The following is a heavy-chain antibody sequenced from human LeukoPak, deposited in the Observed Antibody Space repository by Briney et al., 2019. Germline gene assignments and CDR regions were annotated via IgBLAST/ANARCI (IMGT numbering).Heavy chain of an antibody. CDR1: GFTFSNYW. V-gene: IGHV3-7*01. CDR2: IKQDGSEK. CDR3: ARDGSAYNLDY. J-gene: IGHJ4*02. Sequence: GGSLRLSCAASGFTFSNYWMSWVRQAPGKGLEWVANIKQDGSEKCYVDSVKGRFTISRDNAKNSLYLQMNSLRAEDTAVYYCARDGSAYNLDYWGQGVLVTVSS. D-gene: IGHD3-16*01.